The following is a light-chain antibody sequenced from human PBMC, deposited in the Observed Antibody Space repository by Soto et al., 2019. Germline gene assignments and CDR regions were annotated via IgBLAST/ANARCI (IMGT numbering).Light chain of an antibody. CDR2: KTS. CDR3: QYYNNYCWT. V-gene: IGKV1-5*03. J-gene: IGKJ1*01. Sequence: DNQLTQSPSTLSASVGDRVTITCRASQSISSWLVWYQQKPGKAPKFLIYKTSNLESGVPSRFSGSGSGTEFTLTISSLQPDDFATYYCQYYNNYCWTFGQGTKVEIK. CDR1: QSISSW.